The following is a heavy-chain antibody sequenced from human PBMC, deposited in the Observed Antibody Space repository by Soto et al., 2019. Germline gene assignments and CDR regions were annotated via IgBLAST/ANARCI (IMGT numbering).Heavy chain of an antibody. V-gene: IGHV4-61*01. CDR1: GGSVNRGSYY. D-gene: IGHD3-16*01. CDR3: ARDYDFFAH. Sequence: PSETLSLTCTVSGGSVNRGSYYWSWIRQPPGKGLEWIGYVSYTGRAKYNPSLTSRVTISADTSKNQFSLMLTSVTAADTGVYCCARDYDFFAHWGQGTLVTVSS. CDR2: VSYTGRA. J-gene: IGHJ4*02.